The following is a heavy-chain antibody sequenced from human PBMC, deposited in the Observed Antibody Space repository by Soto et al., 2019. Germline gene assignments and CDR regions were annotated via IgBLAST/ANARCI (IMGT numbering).Heavy chain of an antibody. D-gene: IGHD6-13*01. Sequence: SETLPLTCTVSGGSISSGGCYWSWIPKHPAKGLEWIGEINHSGSTNYNTSLKSRVTISVDMSKNQFSLKLNSMTGEDTAVYYCARGRKKLVLAYYDYYGMDVWGQGPTVTVSS. CDR1: GGSISSGGCY. CDR2: INHSGST. J-gene: IGHJ6*02. V-gene: IGHV4-31*03. CDR3: ARGRKKLVLAYYDYYGMDV.